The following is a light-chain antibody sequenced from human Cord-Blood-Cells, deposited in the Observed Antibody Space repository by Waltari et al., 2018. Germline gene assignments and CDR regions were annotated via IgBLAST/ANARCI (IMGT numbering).Light chain of an antibody. CDR2: GKG. Sequence: QSVLTQPPSVSGAPGQRVTISCTGSSSNIGAGYDVHWYQQLPGTAPKLCIYGKGNRPSGVPDRFSGSKSGTSASLAITGLQAEDEADYYCQSYDSSLSGSMVFGGGTKLTVL. J-gene: IGLJ2*01. CDR1: SSNIGAGYD. V-gene: IGLV1-40*01. CDR3: QSYDSSLSGSMV.